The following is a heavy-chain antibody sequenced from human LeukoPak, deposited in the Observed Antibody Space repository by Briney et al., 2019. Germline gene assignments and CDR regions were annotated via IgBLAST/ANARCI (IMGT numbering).Heavy chain of an antibody. CDR3: ARGRRLTGYYDFDY. CDR2: MNPNSGNT. J-gene: IGHJ4*02. V-gene: IGHV1-8*01. D-gene: IGHD3-9*01. CDR1: GYTFTSYD. Sequence: ASVKVSCKASGYTFTSYDVNWVRQATGQGLEWMGWMNPNSGNTGYAQKFQGRVTMTRNTPISTAYMELSSLRSEDTAVYYCARGRRLTGYYDFDYWGQGTLVTVSS.